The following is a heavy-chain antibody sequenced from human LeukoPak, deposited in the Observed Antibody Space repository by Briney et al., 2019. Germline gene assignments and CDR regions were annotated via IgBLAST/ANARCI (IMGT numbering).Heavy chain of an antibody. V-gene: IGHV3-23*01. J-gene: IGHJ5*02. Sequence: GGSLRLSCAASGFTFSSYAMTWVRQAPGKGLEWVSTICASGGSTYSADPVKGRFTISRDNSKNTLYLQMNSLRAEDTAVYYCAKDYRKKESIDILTGITPRFDPWGQGTLVTVSS. D-gene: IGHD3-9*01. CDR2: ICASGGST. CDR1: GFTFSSYA. CDR3: AKDYRKKESIDILTGITPRFDP.